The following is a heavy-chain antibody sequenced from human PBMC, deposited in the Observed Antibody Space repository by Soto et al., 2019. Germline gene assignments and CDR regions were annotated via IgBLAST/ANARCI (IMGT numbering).Heavy chain of an antibody. J-gene: IGHJ4*02. CDR2: IYHSGST. CDR3: ARGMTTVTTLDY. V-gene: IGHV4-30-2*01. Sequence: PSETLSLTCAVSGDSITTGGHYWSWIRQPPGKGLEWIGYIYHSGSTYYNPSLKSRVTISLDRSKKQFSLKLSSVTAAETAVYYCARGMTTVTTLDYWGQGTLVTVSS. D-gene: IGHD4-17*01. CDR1: GDSITTGGHY.